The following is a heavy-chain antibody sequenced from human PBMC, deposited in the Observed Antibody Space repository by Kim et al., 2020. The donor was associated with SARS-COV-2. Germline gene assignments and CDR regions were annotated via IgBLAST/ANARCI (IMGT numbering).Heavy chain of an antibody. CDR3: ARANYDSSGYYFDY. J-gene: IGHJ4*02. D-gene: IGHD3-22*01. V-gene: IGHV4-31*02. Sequence: NPSLKGRNSISVETSENQFSLKLNSVTAADTAVYYCARANYDSSGYYFDYWGQGTLVTVSS.